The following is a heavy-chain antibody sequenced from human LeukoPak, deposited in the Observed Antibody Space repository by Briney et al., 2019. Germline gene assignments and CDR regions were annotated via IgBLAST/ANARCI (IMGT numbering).Heavy chain of an antibody. J-gene: IGHJ4*02. D-gene: IGHD2-21*02. CDR2: ITVILGVD. V-gene: IGHV1-69*02. CDR3: ASGLAYCGSDCSNFDY. Sequence: SVRVSCKASGGTFSNYIISWARQAPGQGLEWMGRITVILGVDEYAQKFVGRVTITADKFTSTAYMELRSLRSEDTAIYYCASGLAYCGSDCSNFDYWGQGTLDTVSS. CDR1: GGTFSNYI.